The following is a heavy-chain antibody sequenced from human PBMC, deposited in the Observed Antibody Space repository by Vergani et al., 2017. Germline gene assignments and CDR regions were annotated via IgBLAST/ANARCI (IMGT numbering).Heavy chain of an antibody. CDR2: ISSSSSYT. J-gene: IGHJ4*02. Sequence: QVQLVESGGGLVKPGGSLRLSCAASGFTFSDYYMSWIRKAPGKGLEWVSYISSSSSYTNYADSVKGRFTISRDNAKNSLYLQMNSLRAEDTAVYYCARRGRYCSGGSCQYYFDYWGQGTLVTVSS. CDR3: ARRGRYCSGGSCQYYFDY. D-gene: IGHD2-15*01. CDR1: GFTFSDYY. V-gene: IGHV3-11*05.